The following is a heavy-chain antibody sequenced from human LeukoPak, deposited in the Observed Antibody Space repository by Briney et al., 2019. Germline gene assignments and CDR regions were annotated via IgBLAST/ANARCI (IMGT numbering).Heavy chain of an antibody. CDR3: AKRGVVIRVILVGFHKEAYYFDS. J-gene: IGHJ4*02. CDR2: ISDSGGST. V-gene: IGHV3-23*01. CDR1: GITLSNYG. Sequence: PGGSLRLSCAVSGITLSNYGMSWVRQASGKGLEWVAGISDSGGSTNYADSVKGRFTISRDSPKNTLYLQMTSLRAEDTAVYFCAKRGVVIRVILVGFHKEAYYFDSWGQGALVTVSS. D-gene: IGHD3-22*01.